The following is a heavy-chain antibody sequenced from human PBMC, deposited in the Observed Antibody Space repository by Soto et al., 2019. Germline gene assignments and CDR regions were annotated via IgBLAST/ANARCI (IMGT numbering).Heavy chain of an antibody. D-gene: IGHD1-26*01. V-gene: IGHV3-23*01. J-gene: IGHJ3*02. CDR1: GITFSRYP. CDR3: AKCGSYYAPDAFAI. Sequence: GGPLKLSFEDSGITFSRYPMTGVGKTPGKGLYWISEINNRADETFYADSVKGRFTISRDNSKNTLYLQMNSLRAEDTAVYYCAKCGSYYAPDAFAIWAKGQWSPSPQ. CDR2: INNRADET.